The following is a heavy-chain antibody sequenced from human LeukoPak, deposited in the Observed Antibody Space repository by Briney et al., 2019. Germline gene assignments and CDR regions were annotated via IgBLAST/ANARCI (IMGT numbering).Heavy chain of an antibody. Sequence: PSETLSLTCGVFGVSINDYYWSGIRQSPGKGREWIGEISHTEGTRYNPSLESRVTMSVGTSETQLSLKLIFVTAADTAVYCCARIRCGHSGSVCYKHWGLGTLVTVSS. CDR1: GVSINDYY. J-gene: IGHJ1*01. CDR3: ARIRCGHSGSVCYKH. D-gene: IGHD2-21*01. V-gene: IGHV4-34*01. CDR2: ISHTEGT.